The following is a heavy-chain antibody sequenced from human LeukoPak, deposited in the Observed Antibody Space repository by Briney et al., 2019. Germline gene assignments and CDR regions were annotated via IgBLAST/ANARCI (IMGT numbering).Heavy chain of an antibody. V-gene: IGHV3-64*04. CDR2: ISSNGGST. Sequence: PGGSLRLSCSASGFTFSSYAMHWVRQAPGKGLEYVSAISSNGGSTYYADSVKGRFTISRDNSKNTLYLQMNSLRAEDTAVYYCAKEGYSSSSSVYFDYWGQGTLVTVSS. CDR1: GFTFSSYA. D-gene: IGHD6-13*01. CDR3: AKEGYSSSSSVYFDY. J-gene: IGHJ4*02.